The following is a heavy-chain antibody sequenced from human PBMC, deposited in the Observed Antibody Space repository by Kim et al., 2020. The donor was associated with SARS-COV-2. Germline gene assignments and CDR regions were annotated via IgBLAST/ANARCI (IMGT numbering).Heavy chain of an antibody. CDR3: AAGDRSYSSGWYDY. J-gene: IGHJ4*02. D-gene: IGHD6-19*01. Sequence: SETLSLTCAVFGGSFSGYYWSWIRQPPGKGLEWIGEINHSRSTNYNASLTSRVTISVDTSKNQFSLNLSSVTAADTAVYYCAAGDRSYSSGWYDYWGQGTLVTVSS. CDR1: GGSFSGYY. CDR2: INHSRST. V-gene: IGHV4-34*01.